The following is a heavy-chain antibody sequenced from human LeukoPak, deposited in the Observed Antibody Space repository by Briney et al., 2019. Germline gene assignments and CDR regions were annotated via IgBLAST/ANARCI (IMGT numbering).Heavy chain of an antibody. CDR1: GGSISSGSYY. J-gene: IGHJ6*03. CDR2: IYYSGST. D-gene: IGHD3-10*01. Sequence: SSETLSLTCTVSGGSISSGSYYWSWIRQPPGKGLEWIGYIYYSGSTSYKPSRKSRVTISVDTSKNQFSLKLSSVTAADTAVYYCARGRRITMVRALWYYYYMDVWGKGTTVTVSS. CDR3: ARGRRITMVRALWYYYYMDV. V-gene: IGHV4-61*01.